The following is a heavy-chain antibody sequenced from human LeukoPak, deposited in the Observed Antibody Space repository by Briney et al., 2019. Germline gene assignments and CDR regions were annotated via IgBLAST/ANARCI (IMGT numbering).Heavy chain of an antibody. Sequence: SVKVSCKASGGTFISYAISWVRQAPGQGLEWMGGIIPIFGTANYAQKFQGRVTITADESTSTAYMELSSLRSEDTAVYYCARDRQLYDYVWGSYRSDAFDIWGQGTMVTVSS. CDR3: ARDRQLYDYVWGSYRSDAFDI. CDR2: IIPIFGTA. J-gene: IGHJ3*02. CDR1: GGTFISYA. D-gene: IGHD3-16*02. V-gene: IGHV1-69*13.